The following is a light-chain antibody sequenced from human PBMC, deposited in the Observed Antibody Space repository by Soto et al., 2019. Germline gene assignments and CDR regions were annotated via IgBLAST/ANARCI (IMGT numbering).Light chain of an antibody. CDR2: EVS. Sequence: QSVLTQPASVSGSPGQSITISCTGTSSDVGGYNYVSWYQQHPGKAPKLMIYEVSNRPSGVSNRFSGSKSGNTASLTISGLQAEDESDYYCSSYTSSSTLPPYVFGTGTKLTVL. J-gene: IGLJ1*01. V-gene: IGLV2-14*01. CDR1: SSDVGGYNY. CDR3: SSYTSSSTLPPYV.